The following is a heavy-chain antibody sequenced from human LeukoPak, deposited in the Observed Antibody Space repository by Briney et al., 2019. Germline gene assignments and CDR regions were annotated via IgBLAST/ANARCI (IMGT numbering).Heavy chain of an antibody. CDR2: IIPIFGTA. V-gene: IGHV1-69*05. D-gene: IGHD6-6*01. CDR1: GGTFSSYA. CDR3: ARGGEGSSSEDYYYYYMDV. J-gene: IGHJ6*03. Sequence: GASVKFSCKASGGTFSSYAISWVRQAPGQGLEWMGGIIPIFGTANYAQKFQGRVTITTDESTSTAYMELSSLRSEDTAVYYCARGGEGSSSEDYYYYYMDVWGKGTTVTVSS.